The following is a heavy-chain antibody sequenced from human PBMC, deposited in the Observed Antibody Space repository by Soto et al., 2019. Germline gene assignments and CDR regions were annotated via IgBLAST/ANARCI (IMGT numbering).Heavy chain of an antibody. CDR1: GGSISSSSYY. V-gene: IGHV4-39*01. CDR2: IYYSGST. D-gene: IGHD6-19*01. Sequence: SSETLSLTCTVSGGSISSSSYYWGWIRQPPGKGLEWIGSIYYSGSTYYNPSLKSRVTISVDTSKNQFSLKLSSVTAADTAVYYCASRVAGTNVWFDPWGQGTLVTVSS. J-gene: IGHJ5*02. CDR3: ASRVAGTNVWFDP.